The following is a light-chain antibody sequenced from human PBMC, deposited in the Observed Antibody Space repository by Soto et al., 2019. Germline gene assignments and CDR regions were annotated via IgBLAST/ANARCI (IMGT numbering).Light chain of an antibody. J-gene: IGLJ2*01. CDR3: LLSYRGAHVV. Sequence: QAVVTQEPSLTVSPGGTVTLTCGSSTGAVTSGHYPYWFQQKPGQAPRTLIYDTSNKHSWTPARFSGSLLGGKAALTLSGAQPEDGGEYYRLLSYRGAHVVFGGGTQLTVL. CDR1: TGAVTSGHY. CDR2: DTS. V-gene: IGLV7-46*01.